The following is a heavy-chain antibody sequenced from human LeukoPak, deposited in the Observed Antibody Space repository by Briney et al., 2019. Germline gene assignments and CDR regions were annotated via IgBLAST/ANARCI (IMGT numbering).Heavy chain of an antibody. Sequence: GGSLRLSCAASGFTFSSYGMHWVRQAPGKGLEWVAVIWYDGSNKYYADSVKGRFTISRDNSKNTLYLQMNSLRAEDTAVYYCAREGYYDSSGYWMLDYWGQGTLVTVSS. J-gene: IGHJ4*02. V-gene: IGHV3-33*01. CDR3: AREGYYDSSGYWMLDY. D-gene: IGHD3-22*01. CDR2: IWYDGSNK. CDR1: GFTFSSYG.